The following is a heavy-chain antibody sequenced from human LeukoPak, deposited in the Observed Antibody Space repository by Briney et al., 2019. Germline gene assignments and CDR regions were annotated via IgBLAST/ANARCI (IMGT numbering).Heavy chain of an antibody. CDR2: INPNSGGT. CDR1: GYTFTGYY. J-gene: IGHJ6*03. Sequence: GASVKVSCKASGYTFTGYYMHWVRQAPGQGLEWMGWINPNSGGTNYAQKFQGRVTMTRDTSISTAYMELSRLRSDDTAVYYCARVRYDILTGYYLYYYMDVWGKGTTVTISS. CDR3: ARVRYDILTGYYLYYYMDV. V-gene: IGHV1-2*02. D-gene: IGHD3-9*01.